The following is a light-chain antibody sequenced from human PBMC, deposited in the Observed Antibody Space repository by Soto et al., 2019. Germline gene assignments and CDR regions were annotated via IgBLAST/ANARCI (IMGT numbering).Light chain of an antibody. CDR3: LQDYNYPWT. CDR1: QAIRTA. CDR2: AAS. V-gene: IGKV1-6*01. Sequence: AIQLTQSPSSLSASVGDRVTITCRASQAIRTALGWYQQRPGKVPKLLIYAASTLQSGVPSRFSGSGSGTDFTLTISSLQPEDFATYYCLQDYNYPWTFGQGTRWIS. J-gene: IGKJ1*01.